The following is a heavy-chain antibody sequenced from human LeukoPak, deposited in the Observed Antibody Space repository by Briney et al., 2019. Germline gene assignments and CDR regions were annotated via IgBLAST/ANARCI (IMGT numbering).Heavy chain of an antibody. J-gene: IGHJ3*02. V-gene: IGHV4-39*01. Sequence: SETLSLTCSVSAVSISSGGFYWGWIRQPPGKGLEWIGTISYSGTTYYSPSLKSRVTISVDTSKNQFSLKLSSVTAADTAVYYCARQLGGSGAFDIWGQGTMVTVSS. D-gene: IGHD1-26*01. CDR2: ISYSGTT. CDR1: AVSISSGGFY. CDR3: ARQLGGSGAFDI.